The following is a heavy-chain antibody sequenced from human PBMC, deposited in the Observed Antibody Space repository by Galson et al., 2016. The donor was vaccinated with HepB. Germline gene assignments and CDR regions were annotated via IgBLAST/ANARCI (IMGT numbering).Heavy chain of an antibody. Sequence: SETLSLTCTVSGGSISSSNFYWGWIRQPPGKGLEWIGSIYYSGSTYHNPSLKRRFTISVDTSKNQFSLKLSSVTAADTAVYYCARQRGTTVNTWYFDLWGRGTLVTVSS. CDR1: GGSISSSNFY. V-gene: IGHV4-39*01. CDR3: ARQRGTTVNTWYFDL. D-gene: IGHD4-17*01. J-gene: IGHJ2*01. CDR2: IYYSGST.